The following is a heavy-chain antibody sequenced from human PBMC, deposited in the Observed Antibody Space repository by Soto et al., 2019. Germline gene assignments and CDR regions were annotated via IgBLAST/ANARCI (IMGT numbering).Heavy chain of an antibody. CDR2: IYYSGST. CDR1: GGSISSGGYY. D-gene: IGHD3-10*01. Sequence: QVQLQESGPGLVKPSHTLSLTCTVSGGSISSGGYYWSWIRQHPGKGLEWIGYIYYSGSTYYNSSLKSRVTISVDTSKNQFSLKLSSVTAADTSVYYCARALGRSYYGSGVPFDYLVQGTLVTFSS. CDR3: ARALGRSYYGSGVPFDY. V-gene: IGHV4-31*03. J-gene: IGHJ4*02.